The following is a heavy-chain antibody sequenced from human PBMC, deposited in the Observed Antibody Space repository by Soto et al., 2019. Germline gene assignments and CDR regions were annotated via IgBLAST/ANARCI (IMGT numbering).Heavy chain of an antibody. CDR2: IWHDGGEK. D-gene: IGHD3-22*01. CDR1: GFTLSDYG. CDR3: ARDPGRDSPIEY. J-gene: IGHJ4*02. V-gene: IGHV3-33*01. Sequence: QVQLVESGGGVVQPGRSLRLSCTASGFTLSDYGMHWVRQAPGKGLEWVAVIWHDGGEKYYADSVTGRFTISRDNSKNTVHLQIASLGTEDTALYYCARDPGRDSPIEYWGQGTLVTVSS.